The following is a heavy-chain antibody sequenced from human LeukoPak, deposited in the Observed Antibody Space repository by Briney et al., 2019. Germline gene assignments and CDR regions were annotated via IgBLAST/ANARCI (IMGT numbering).Heavy chain of an antibody. CDR1: GFTLSSYA. CDR2: ISDTGNT. Sequence: GGSLSLSCAASGFTLSSYAMSWVRQAPGKGLEWVSAISDTGNTYHADSVKGRFTISRDSSKNTLFLQMNRLRPEDAAVYYCAKAPVTTCRGAFCYPFDYWGLGTLVTVSS. D-gene: IGHD2-15*01. J-gene: IGHJ4*02. V-gene: IGHV3-23*01. CDR3: AKAPVTTCRGAFCYPFDY.